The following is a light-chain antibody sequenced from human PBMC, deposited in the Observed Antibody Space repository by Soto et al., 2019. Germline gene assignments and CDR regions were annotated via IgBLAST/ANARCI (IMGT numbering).Light chain of an antibody. J-gene: IGKJ4*01. V-gene: IGKV1-13*02. CDR2: DAS. CDR3: QQFNSYPLT. CDR1: QGISSA. Sequence: AIQLTQSPSSLSASVGDRVTITCRASQGISSALAWCQQKPGKAPKLLIYDASSLEGGVPSRFSGSGSGTDFTLTISSLQPEDFATYYCQQFNSYPLTFGGGTKVDIK.